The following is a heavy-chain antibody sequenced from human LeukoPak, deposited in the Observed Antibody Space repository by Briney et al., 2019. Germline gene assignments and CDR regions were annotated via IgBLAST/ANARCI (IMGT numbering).Heavy chain of an antibody. CDR1: GFTFSSYA. V-gene: IGHV3-23*01. Sequence: GRSLRLSCAASGFTFSSYAMSWVRQAPGKGLEWVSATSGSGGSTYYADSVKGRFTISRDNSKNTLYLQMNSLRAEDTAVYYCAKEGEPAAKYNWFDPWGQGTLVTVSS. CDR2: TSGSGGST. CDR3: AKEGEPAAKYNWFDP. J-gene: IGHJ5*02. D-gene: IGHD2-2*01.